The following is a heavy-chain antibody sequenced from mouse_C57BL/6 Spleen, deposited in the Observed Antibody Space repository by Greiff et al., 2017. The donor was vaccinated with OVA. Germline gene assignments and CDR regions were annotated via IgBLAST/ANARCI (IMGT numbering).Heavy chain of an antibody. V-gene: IGHV1-82*01. J-gene: IGHJ1*03. CDR2: IYPGDGDT. Sequence: QVQLKQSGPELVKPGASVKISCKASGYAFSSSWMNWVKQRPGKGLEWIGRIYPGDGDTNYNGKFKGKATLTADKSSSTAYMQLSSLTSEDSAVYFCARSHFLWGYFDVWGTGTTVTVSS. CDR3: ARSHFLWGYFDV. CDR1: GYAFSSSW.